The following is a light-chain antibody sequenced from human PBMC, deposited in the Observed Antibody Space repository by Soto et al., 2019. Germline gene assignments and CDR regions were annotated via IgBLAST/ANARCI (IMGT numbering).Light chain of an antibody. CDR2: GAS. CDR1: QGIRSY. Sequence: DIQLTQSPFFLSASVGDRVTITCRASQGIRSYLAWYQQRPGKAPELLIYGASTLRTGVASRCSGSGSGTGFTLTISSLQPEDFATYFCQQLNIFPPLFTFGPGTKVDIK. V-gene: IGKV1-9*01. J-gene: IGKJ3*01. CDR3: QQLNIFPPLFT.